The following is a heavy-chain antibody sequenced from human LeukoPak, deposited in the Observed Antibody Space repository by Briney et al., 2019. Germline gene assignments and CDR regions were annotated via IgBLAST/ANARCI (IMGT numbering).Heavy chain of an antibody. CDR2: ITGSGDGT. CDR3: VKGFVHPTYYFDY. J-gene: IGHJ4*02. CDR1: GFTFSNYA. V-gene: IGHV3-23*01. Sequence: GGSLRLSCAASGFTFSNYAMMWVRQAPGKRLEWVSSITGSGDGTYYADSVRGRFTISRDNSESTLYLQLDSLRAEDTAVYFCVKGFVHPTYYFDYWGQGTLVTVSS. D-gene: IGHD3-10*01.